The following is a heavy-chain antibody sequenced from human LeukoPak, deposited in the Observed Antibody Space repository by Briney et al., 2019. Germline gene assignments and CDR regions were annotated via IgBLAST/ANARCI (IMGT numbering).Heavy chain of an antibody. CDR3: AAYYYGSFPPTNFDY. J-gene: IGHJ4*02. CDR1: GFTVSTRY. V-gene: IGHV3-66*01. CDR2: IYTDGST. D-gene: IGHD3-10*01. Sequence: GRSLRLSCAASGFTVSTRYISWVHQAPGKGPEWVSFIYTDGSTFYADSVKGRFTISRDNSKNTVYLQMNSLRAEDTAVYYCAAYYYGSFPPTNFDYWGQGTLVTVSS.